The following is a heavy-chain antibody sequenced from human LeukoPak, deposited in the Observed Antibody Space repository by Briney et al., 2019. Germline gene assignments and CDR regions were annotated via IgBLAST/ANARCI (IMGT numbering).Heavy chain of an antibody. J-gene: IGHJ4*02. CDR1: GFTFNRYW. D-gene: IGHD3-3*01. CDR2: IKQDGSEK. Sequence: GGSLRLSCAACGFTFNRYWMSWVRQAPGKGLEWVANIKQDGSEKYYVDSVKGRFTISRDNAKNSLYLQMNSLRAEDTAVYYCARDGHYDIWSGSFEGIDYWGQGTLVTVSS. CDR3: ARDGHYDIWSGSFEGIDY. V-gene: IGHV3-7*01.